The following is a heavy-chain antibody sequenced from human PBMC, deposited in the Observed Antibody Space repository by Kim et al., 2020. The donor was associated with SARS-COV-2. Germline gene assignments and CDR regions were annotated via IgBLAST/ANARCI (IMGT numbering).Heavy chain of an antibody. Sequence: YADSVKGRFTISRDNAKNSLYLQMNSLRAEDTAVYYCASTVQGKKTGSLNLGQGTLVTVSS. V-gene: IGHV3-48*03. D-gene: IGHD1-1*01. CDR3: ASTVQGKKTGSLN. J-gene: IGHJ4*02.